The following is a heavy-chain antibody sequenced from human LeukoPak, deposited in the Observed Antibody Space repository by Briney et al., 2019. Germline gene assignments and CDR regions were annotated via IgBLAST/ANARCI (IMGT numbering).Heavy chain of an antibody. J-gene: IGHJ6*03. CDR2: ISSSSSYI. Sequence: GGSLSLSCAASGFTFSSYSMNWVRQAPGKGLEWVSSISSSSSYIYYADSVKGRFTISRDNAKNSLYLQMNSLRAEDTAVYYCARDRWDCSSTSCYHYMDVWGKGTTVTISS. V-gene: IGHV3-21*01. CDR1: GFTFSSYS. D-gene: IGHD2-2*01. CDR3: ARDRWDCSSTSCYHYMDV.